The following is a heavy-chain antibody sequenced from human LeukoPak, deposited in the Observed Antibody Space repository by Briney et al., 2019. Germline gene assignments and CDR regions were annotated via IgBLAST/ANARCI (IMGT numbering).Heavy chain of an antibody. Sequence: SVKVSCKASGYTFTSYTISWVRQAPGQGLEWMGRIIPILGIANYAQKFQGRVTITADKSTSTAYMELSSLRSEDTAVYYCARAKPTPGYYDSSGYIPDVWGKGTTVTVSS. CDR2: IIPILGIA. CDR3: ARAKPTPGYYDSSGYIPDV. D-gene: IGHD3-22*01. V-gene: IGHV1-69*02. J-gene: IGHJ6*04. CDR1: GYTFTSYT.